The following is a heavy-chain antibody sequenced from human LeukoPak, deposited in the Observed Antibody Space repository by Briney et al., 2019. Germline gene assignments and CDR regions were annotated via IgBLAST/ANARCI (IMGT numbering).Heavy chain of an antibody. CDR2: IYYSGST. CDR3: ARSGYRYGADASVI. J-gene: IGHJ3*02. D-gene: IGHD5-18*01. Sequence: PSETLSVTCTVSGDSISSYYWSWIRQPPGKGLEWIGYIYYSGSTNYNPSLKSRVTISVDTSKNQFSLKLSSVTAADTAVYYCARSGYRYGADASVIWGQGTMVTVSS. V-gene: IGHV4-59*01. CDR1: GDSISSYY.